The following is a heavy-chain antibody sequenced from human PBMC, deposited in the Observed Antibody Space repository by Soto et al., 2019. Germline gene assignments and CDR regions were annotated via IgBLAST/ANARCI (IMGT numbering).Heavy chain of an antibody. CDR2: TYYRSKWST. CDR1: RDSVSSKSAT. D-gene: IGHD3-10*01. J-gene: IGHJ4*02. Sequence: QVQLQQSGPGLVQPSQTLSLTCAISRDSVSSKSATWNWIRQAPSRGLEWLGRTYYRSKWSTDYAVSLRGRITVSPDSSKNQFSLRLTSLTPEDTAVYYCARALAGSYDYWGQGTLVTVSS. V-gene: IGHV6-1*01. CDR3: ARALAGSYDY.